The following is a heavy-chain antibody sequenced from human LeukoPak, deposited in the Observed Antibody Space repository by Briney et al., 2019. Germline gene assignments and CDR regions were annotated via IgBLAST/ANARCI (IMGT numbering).Heavy chain of an antibody. J-gene: IGHJ4*02. D-gene: IGHD5-24*01. CDR3: ARQEDGYNPFDY. CDR2: IYPGDSDT. Sequence: GESLKISCKGSGYSFTSSWIGWVRQMPEKGMEWMGIIYPGDSDTRYSPSFQGQVTISADKSISAAYLQWSSLKASDTAMYYCARQEDGYNPFDYWGQGTLVTVSS. V-gene: IGHV5-51*01. CDR1: GYSFTSSW.